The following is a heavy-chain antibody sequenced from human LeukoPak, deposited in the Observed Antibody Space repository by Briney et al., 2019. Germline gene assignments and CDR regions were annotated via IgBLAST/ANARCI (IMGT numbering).Heavy chain of an antibody. V-gene: IGHV4-34*01. D-gene: IGHD3-22*01. CDR1: GGSFSGYY. CDR2: INHSGST. CDR3: ARGRVVRRPFAY. J-gene: IGHJ4*02. Sequence: PSETLSLTCAVYGGSFSGYYWSWIRQPPGKGLEWIGEINHSGSTNYNPSLKSRVTISVDTSKNQFSLKLSSVTAADTAVYYCARGRVVRRPFAYWGQGTLVTVSS.